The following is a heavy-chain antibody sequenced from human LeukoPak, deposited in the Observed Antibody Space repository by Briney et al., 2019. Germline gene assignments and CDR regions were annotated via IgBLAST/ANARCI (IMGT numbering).Heavy chain of an antibody. D-gene: IGHD1-26*01. CDR2: STPILGTA. V-gene: IGHV1-69*08. Sequence: ASVKVSCKTSGGTFNSHIFSWVRQAPGHGLEWMGRSTPILGTAKYAQGFQDRVTISADKSTTTVYLELSSLRAEDTAIYYCARVNLRGSQYNWSDPWGQGTLVTVSS. CDR1: GGTFNSHI. J-gene: IGHJ5*02. CDR3: ARVNLRGSQYNWSDP.